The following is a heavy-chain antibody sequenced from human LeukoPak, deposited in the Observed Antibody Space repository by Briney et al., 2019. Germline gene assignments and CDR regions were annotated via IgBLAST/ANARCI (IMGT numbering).Heavy chain of an antibody. CDR3: GRQTTVISFDY. Sequence: SETLSLTCTVSGGSISSGDYYWTWIRQPPGKGLEWMGYIFYSGSMYYNPSLKSRLTISVDTSKNQFPLKLRSVTAADTAVYYCGRQTTVISFDYWGQGALVTVSS. J-gene: IGHJ4*02. V-gene: IGHV4-30-4*01. D-gene: IGHD4-17*01. CDR1: GGSISSGDYY. CDR2: IFYSGSM.